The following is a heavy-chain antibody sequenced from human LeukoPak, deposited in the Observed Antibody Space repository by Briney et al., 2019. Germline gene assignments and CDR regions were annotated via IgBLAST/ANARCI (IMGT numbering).Heavy chain of an antibody. CDR1: GFTFSSYA. D-gene: IGHD3-22*01. V-gene: IGHV3-30*04. J-gene: IGHJ4*02. Sequence: PGRSLRLSCAASGFTFSSYAMHWVRQAPGKGLEWVAVISYDGSNKYYADSVQGRFTISRDSSHLYLQMNNLTVNDTGLYYCARSNGFWGRLDDYWGQGTQVTVSS. CDR2: ISYDGSNK. CDR3: ARSNGFWGRLDDY.